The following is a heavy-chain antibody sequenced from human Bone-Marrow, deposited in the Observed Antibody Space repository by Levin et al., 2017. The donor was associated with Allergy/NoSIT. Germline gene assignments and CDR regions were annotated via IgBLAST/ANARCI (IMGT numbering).Heavy chain of an antibody. J-gene: IGHJ4*02. CDR1: GYTFSSNW. V-gene: IGHV3-74*01. CDR3: TNGITGPAH. CDR2: INSDGSYT. D-gene: IGHD1-14*01. Sequence: QAGGSLRLSCAASGYTFSSNWMHWVRQAPGKGLMWVSRINSDGSYTDYADSVKGRFTISRDNAKNTLYLAMNSLTVDDTAMYFCTNGITGPAHWGQGTRVTVSP.